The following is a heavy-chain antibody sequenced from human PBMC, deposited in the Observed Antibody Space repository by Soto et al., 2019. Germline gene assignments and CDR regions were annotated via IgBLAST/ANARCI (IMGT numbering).Heavy chain of an antibody. CDR1: GYSFTSYW. V-gene: IGHV5-51*01. D-gene: IGHD6-13*01. CDR3: ARTAAAGKNYYGVDV. J-gene: IGHJ6*02. CDR2: IYPGDSDT. Sequence: PGESLKISCKGSGYSFTSYWSGWVRQMPGKGLECMGIIYPGDSDTRYGPSFQGQVTISADKSISTAYLQWSSLKASDTAMYYCARTAAAGKNYYGVDVWGQGTTVTVSS.